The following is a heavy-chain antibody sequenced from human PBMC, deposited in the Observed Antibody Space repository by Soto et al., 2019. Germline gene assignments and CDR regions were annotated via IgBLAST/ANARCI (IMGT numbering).Heavy chain of an antibody. D-gene: IGHD3-22*01. CDR2: IYTSGST. CDR1: GGSISIYY. V-gene: IGHV4-4*07. J-gene: IGHJ6*02. CDR3: ARDPKSYDPWDYYYGMDV. Sequence: PSETLSLTCTVSGGSISIYYWSWIRDPAGKGLEWIGRIYTSGSTNYNPSLKSRVTMSVDTSKNQFSLKLSSVTAADTAVYYCARDPKSYDPWDYYYGMDVWGQGTTVTVSS.